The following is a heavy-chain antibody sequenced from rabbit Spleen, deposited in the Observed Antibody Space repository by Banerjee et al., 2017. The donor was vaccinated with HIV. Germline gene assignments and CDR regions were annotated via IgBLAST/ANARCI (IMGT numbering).Heavy chain of an antibody. Sequence: QLEESAGGLVQPGGSLKLSCKDSGFTLSSYYMNWVRQAPGKGLEWIGYIDPVFGITYYANWVNGRFSISRENAQNTVLLQMTSLTAADTATYFCARDSGTSFSTYGMDLWGPGPLVTVS. D-gene: IGHD8-1*01. CDR3: ARDSGTSFSTYGMDL. V-gene: IGHV1S7*01. CDR2: IDPVFGIT. CDR1: GFTLSSYY. J-gene: IGHJ6*01.